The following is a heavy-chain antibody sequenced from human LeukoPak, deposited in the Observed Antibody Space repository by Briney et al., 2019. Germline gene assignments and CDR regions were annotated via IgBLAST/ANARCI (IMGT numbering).Heavy chain of an antibody. Sequence: PETLSLTCAVYGGSFSGYYWSWIRQPPGKGLEWIGEINHSGSTNYNPSLKSRVTISVDTSKNQFSLKLSSVTAADTAVYYCARGRIAAAAPLDYWGQGTLVTVSS. CDR2: INHSGST. CDR3: ARGRIAAAAPLDY. J-gene: IGHJ4*02. CDR1: GGSFSGYY. D-gene: IGHD6-13*01. V-gene: IGHV4-34*01.